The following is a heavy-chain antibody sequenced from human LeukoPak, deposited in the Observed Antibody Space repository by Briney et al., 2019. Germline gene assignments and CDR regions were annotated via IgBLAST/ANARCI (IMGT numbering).Heavy chain of an antibody. D-gene: IGHD2-15*01. CDR3: ARACCSGGSCYLDY. V-gene: IGHV4-38-2*02. Sequence: SETLSLTCTVSGYSISSGYYWGWIRQPPGKGLEWIGSIYHGGNTYYNPSLKSRVTISVDTSKNQFSLKLSSVTAADTAVYYCARACCSGGSCYLDYWGQGTLVTVSS. CDR2: IYHGGNT. CDR1: GYSISSGYY. J-gene: IGHJ4*02.